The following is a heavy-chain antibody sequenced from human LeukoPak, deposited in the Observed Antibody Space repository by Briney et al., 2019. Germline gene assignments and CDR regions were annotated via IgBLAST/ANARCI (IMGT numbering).Heavy chain of an antibody. CDR3: AREMSGSNDAFDI. J-gene: IGHJ3*02. V-gene: IGHV3-13*01. CDR2: IYRAGDT. D-gene: IGHD3-10*01. CDR1: GFTLSNYD. Sequence: GGSLRLSCAASGFTLSNYDMHWVRQGTGEGLEWVSMIYRAGDTYYPDSVKGRFTVSRDYAKNSFYLQMNSLRAGDTAVYYCAREMSGSNDAFDIRGQGTMVTVSS.